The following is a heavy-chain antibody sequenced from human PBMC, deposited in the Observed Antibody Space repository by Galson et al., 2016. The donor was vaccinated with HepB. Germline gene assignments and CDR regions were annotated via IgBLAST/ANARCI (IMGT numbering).Heavy chain of an antibody. V-gene: IGHV3-33*01. D-gene: IGHD4-17*01. J-gene: IGHJ4*02. Sequence: SLRLSCAASGFTFGIYGMHWVRQAPGKGLERVAFIWYDGKNQYYADSVKGRFTISRDNSNNTLSLQMNSLRAEDTAVYYCARSYGDYALVYFDYWGQGTLVTVSS. CDR1: GFTFGIYG. CDR3: ARSYGDYALVYFDY. CDR2: IWYDGKNQ.